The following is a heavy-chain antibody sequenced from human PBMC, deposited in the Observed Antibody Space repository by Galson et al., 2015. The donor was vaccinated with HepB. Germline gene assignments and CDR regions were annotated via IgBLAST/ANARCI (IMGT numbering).Heavy chain of an antibody. V-gene: IGHV4-59*01. Sequence: ETLSLTCTVSGGSISSYYCSWIRQPPGKGLEWIGYIYYSGSTNYNPSLKSRVTISVDTSKNQFSLKLSSVTAADTAVYYCARMREWELLRAFDIWGQGTMVTVSS. J-gene: IGHJ3*02. CDR1: GGSISSYY. CDR2: IYYSGST. CDR3: ARMREWELLRAFDI. D-gene: IGHD1-26*01.